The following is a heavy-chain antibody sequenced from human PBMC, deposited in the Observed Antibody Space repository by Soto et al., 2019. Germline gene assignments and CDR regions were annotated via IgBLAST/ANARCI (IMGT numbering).Heavy chain of an antibody. Sequence: PGGSLRLSCAASGFTFSSYGMHWVRQAPGKGLEWVAVISYDGSNKYYADSVKGRFTISRDNSKNTLYLQMNSLRAEDTAVYYCATSSIRPRGDLDAFDIWGQGTMVTVSS. V-gene: IGHV3-30*03. CDR3: ATSSIRPRGDLDAFDI. J-gene: IGHJ3*02. CDR1: GFTFSSYG. CDR2: ISYDGSNK. D-gene: IGHD3-10*01.